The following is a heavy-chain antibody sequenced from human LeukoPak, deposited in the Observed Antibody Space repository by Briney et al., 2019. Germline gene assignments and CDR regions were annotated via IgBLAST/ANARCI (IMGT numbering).Heavy chain of an antibody. Sequence: VASVKVSCKASGYTFTTYSMNWVRQAPGQGREWMGWINTNTGNPTYAQGFTGRFVFSLDTSVSTAYLQISSLEAEDTAVYYCARDREIIAFDYWGQGTLVSVSS. CDR1: GYTFTTYS. D-gene: IGHD3-10*01. J-gene: IGHJ4*02. CDR2: INTNTGNP. CDR3: ARDREIIAFDY. V-gene: IGHV7-4-1*02.